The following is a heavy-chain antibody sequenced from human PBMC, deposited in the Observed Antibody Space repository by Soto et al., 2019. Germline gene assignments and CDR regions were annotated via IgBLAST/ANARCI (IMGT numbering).Heavy chain of an antibody. CDR1: GGSISSYY. CDR2: IYYSGST. J-gene: IGHJ6*02. Sequence: PSETLSLTCTVSGGSISSYYWSWIRQPPGKGLEWIGYIYYSGSTNYNPSIKSRVTISVDTSKNQFSLKLSPVTAAYSAVYYCARDPGKMATSPTWDVWGQGTTVTVSS. D-gene: IGHD5-12*01. CDR3: ARDPGKMATSPTWDV. V-gene: IGHV4-59*01.